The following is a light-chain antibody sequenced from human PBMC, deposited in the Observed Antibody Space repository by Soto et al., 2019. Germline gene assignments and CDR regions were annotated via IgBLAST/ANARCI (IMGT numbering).Light chain of an antibody. CDR3: GSWDSSLSAYV. J-gene: IGLJ1*01. CDR1: SSNIGGNS. V-gene: IGLV1-51*01. CDR2: DDD. Sequence: QSAMTQPPSVSAAPGQKVTICCSGSSSNIGGNSVSWYQQLPGTAPKLLIYDDDKRPSGIPDRFSGSKSGTSATLGITGFQTGDEADYYCGSWDSSLSAYVFATGTKLTVL.